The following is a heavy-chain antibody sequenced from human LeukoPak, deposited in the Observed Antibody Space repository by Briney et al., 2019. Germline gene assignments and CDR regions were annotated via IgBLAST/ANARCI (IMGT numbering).Heavy chain of an antibody. CDR3: ARGTGYYYYYYMDV. CDR2: IIPIFGTA. CDR1: GGTFSSYA. Sequence: GSSVKVSCKAPGGTFSSYAISWVRQAPGQGLEWMGGIIPIFGTANYAQKFQGRVTITTDESTSTAYMELSSLRSEDTAVYYCARGTGYYYYYYMDVWGKGTTVTVSS. J-gene: IGHJ6*03. V-gene: IGHV1-69*05.